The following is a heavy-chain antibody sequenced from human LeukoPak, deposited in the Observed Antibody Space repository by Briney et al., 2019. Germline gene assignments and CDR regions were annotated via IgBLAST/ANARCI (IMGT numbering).Heavy chain of an antibody. Sequence: GGSLRLSCAASGFTFSSYGISWVRQAPGQGREWMGWISAYNGNTNYAQKLQGRVTMTTDTSTSTAYMELRSLRSDDTAVYYCARDRVLEWDPPIDYWGQGTLVTVSS. CDR1: GFTFSSYG. CDR2: ISAYNGNT. CDR3: ARDRVLEWDPPIDY. V-gene: IGHV1-18*01. D-gene: IGHD3-3*01. J-gene: IGHJ4*02.